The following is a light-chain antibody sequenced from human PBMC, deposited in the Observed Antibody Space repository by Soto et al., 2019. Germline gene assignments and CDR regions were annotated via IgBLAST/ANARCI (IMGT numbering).Light chain of an antibody. V-gene: IGKV3-20*01. J-gene: IGKJ1*01. CDR1: QSVSSGH. CDR3: QQYGHSLWT. CDR2: GAS. Sequence: EIVWTQSQGTLSLSPGERSSLSCMASQSVSSGHLAWYQQKPGQAPRLLIYGASSRATGIPDRFSGSGSGTDFTLTISRLEPEDYAVYYCQQYGHSLWTFGQGNKVDIK.